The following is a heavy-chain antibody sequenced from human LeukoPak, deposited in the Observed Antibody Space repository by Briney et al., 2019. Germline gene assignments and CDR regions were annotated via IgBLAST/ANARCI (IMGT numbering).Heavy chain of an antibody. D-gene: IGHD2-2*01. CDR1: GYTFTGYY. J-gene: IGHJ4*02. V-gene: IGHV7-4-1*02. CDR2: INTNTGNP. Sequence: GASVKVSCKASGYTFTGYYMHWVRQAPGQGLEWLGWINTNTGNPTYAQGFTGRFVFSLDTSVSTAYLQISSLKAEDTAVYYCARGKDCSTSSCRLEYWGQGTLVTVSS. CDR3: ARGKDCSTSSCRLEY.